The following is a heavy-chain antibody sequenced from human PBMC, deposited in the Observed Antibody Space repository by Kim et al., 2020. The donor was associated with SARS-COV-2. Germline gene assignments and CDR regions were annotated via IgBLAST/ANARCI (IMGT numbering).Heavy chain of an antibody. D-gene: IGHD1-26*01. Sequence: SETLSLTCTVSGGSITSYYWTWIRQPPGRGLEWIGYIYYNGGTTYNPSLNSRVTISLDTSKNHFSLKLTSVTAADTAVYYCASGIVGDRAGYWGQGTLVTVSS. J-gene: IGHJ4*02. CDR1: GGSITSYY. CDR3: ASGIVGDRAGY. V-gene: IGHV4-59*01. CDR2: IYYNGGT.